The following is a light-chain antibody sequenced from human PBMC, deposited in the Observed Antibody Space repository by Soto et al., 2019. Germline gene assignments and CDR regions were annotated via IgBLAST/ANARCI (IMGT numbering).Light chain of an antibody. CDR1: SSDVGGYNY. Sequence: QSALTQPASVSGSPGQSITISCTGTSSDVGGYNYVSWYQQHPGKAPKLMIYDVSNRPSGVSNRFSGSKSGNTASLTISGRQADHEADDYGRSYTSSSTVVFGGGTNLT. CDR2: DVS. J-gene: IGLJ2*01. CDR3: RSYTSSSTVV. V-gene: IGLV2-14*01.